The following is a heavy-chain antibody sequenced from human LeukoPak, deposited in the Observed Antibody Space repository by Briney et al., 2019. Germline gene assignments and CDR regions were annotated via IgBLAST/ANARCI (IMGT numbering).Heavy chain of an antibody. J-gene: IGHJ5*02. D-gene: IGHD1-1*01. V-gene: IGHV4-59*01. CDR1: GGSIRGYY. CDR3: ARKVESKWFDP. Sequence: ASETLSLTCTVSGGSIRGYYWSWVRQPPGKGLEWIGYMYDSGTTNYNPSLKSRVTISVDTSKNGFSLKLTSVTSADTAVYYCARKVESKWFDPWGQGTLVTVSS. CDR2: MYDSGTT.